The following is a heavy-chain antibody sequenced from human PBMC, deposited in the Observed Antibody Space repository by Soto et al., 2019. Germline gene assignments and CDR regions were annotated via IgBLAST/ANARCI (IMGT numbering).Heavy chain of an antibody. D-gene: IGHD6-19*01. Sequence: GESLKISCKASGFIFTSYWIGWVRQMPEKVLEWMGIIYPRDSATRYSPSFQSQLSISADKSISTAYRHWSSLNASDTATYYCAGWGAVAPSEDFDIWGQGTMGTVSS. CDR1: GFIFTSYW. CDR3: AGWGAVAPSEDFDI. CDR2: IYPRDSAT. J-gene: IGHJ3*02. V-gene: IGHV5-51*01.